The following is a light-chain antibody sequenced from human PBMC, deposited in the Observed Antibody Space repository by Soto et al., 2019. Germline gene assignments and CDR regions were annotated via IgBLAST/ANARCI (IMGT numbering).Light chain of an antibody. CDR1: SXDVGGYNY. J-gene: IGLJ2*01. Sequence: QSALTQPASVSGSPGQSXXISCXGTSXDVGGYNYVSWYQQHPGKAPKLMXXXVSNRPSGVSNRFXGSKSGNTASLTISGLQAEDEADYYCSSYTSSSTRVFGGGTKVTVL. V-gene: IGLV2-14*01. CDR3: SSYTSSSTRV. CDR2: XVS.